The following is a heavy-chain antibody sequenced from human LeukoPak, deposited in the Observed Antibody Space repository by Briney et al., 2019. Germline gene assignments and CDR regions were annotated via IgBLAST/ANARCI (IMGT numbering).Heavy chain of an antibody. J-gene: IGHJ6*02. V-gene: IGHV1-18*01. CDR3: ARPPGIAAAGKTGEDYYYYGMDV. CDR1: GYTFTTYG. D-gene: IGHD6-13*01. CDR2: ICAYNGNT. Sequence: ASVKVSSKASGYTFTTYGISWGRQAPGQGLEWMGWICAYNGNTNYEQKLQGRGTMTTDTSTSTAYMELRSLRSDDTAVYYCARPPGIAAAGKTGEDYYYYGMDVWGQGTTVTVSS.